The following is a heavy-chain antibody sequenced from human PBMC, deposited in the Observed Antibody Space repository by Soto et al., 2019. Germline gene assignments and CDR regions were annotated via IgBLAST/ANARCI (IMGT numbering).Heavy chain of an antibody. CDR3: ARDSEQYQLLYWFDP. D-gene: IGHD2-2*01. J-gene: IGHJ5*02. CDR2: ISYDGSNK. Sequence: SGGSLRLSCAASGFTFSSYAMHWVRQAPGKGLEWVAVISYDGSNKYYADSVKGRFTISRDNSKNTLYLQMNSLRAEDTAVYYCARDSEQYQLLYWFDPWGQGTLVTVSS. V-gene: IGHV3-30-3*01. CDR1: GFTFSSYA.